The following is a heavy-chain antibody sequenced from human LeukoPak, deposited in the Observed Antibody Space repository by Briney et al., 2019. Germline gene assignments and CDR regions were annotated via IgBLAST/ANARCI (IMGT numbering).Heavy chain of an antibody. V-gene: IGHV4-39*01. Sequence: PSETLSLTCTVSGGSISSGGYYWSWIRQHPGKGLEWIGYIYYSGSTYYNPSLKSRVTTSVDTSKNQFSLKLSSVTAADTAVYYCARQLSRWIQLYDYWGQGTLVTVSS. CDR2: IYYSGST. CDR1: GGSISSGGYY. CDR3: ARQLSRWIQLYDY. J-gene: IGHJ4*02. D-gene: IGHD5-18*01.